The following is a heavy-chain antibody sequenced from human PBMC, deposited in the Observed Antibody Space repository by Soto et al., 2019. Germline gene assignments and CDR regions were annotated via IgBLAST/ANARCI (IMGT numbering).Heavy chain of an antibody. V-gene: IGHV1-46*01. Sequence: ASVKVSCKVSGCTFTNYYMHWVRQAPGQGLEWMGIINPSGGSTSYAQKFQGRVTMTRDTSTSTVYMELSSLRSEDTAVYYCARVGVFGSSSRGYYYYGMDVWGQGTTVTVSS. CDR2: INPSGGST. CDR3: ARVGVFGSSSRGYYYYGMDV. J-gene: IGHJ6*02. D-gene: IGHD6-13*01. CDR1: GCTFTNYY.